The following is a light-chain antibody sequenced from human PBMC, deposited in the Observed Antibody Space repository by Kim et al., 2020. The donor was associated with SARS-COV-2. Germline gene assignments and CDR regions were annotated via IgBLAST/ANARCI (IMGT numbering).Light chain of an antibody. CDR1: QSLLHSNGYNY. CDR2: LGS. V-gene: IGKV2-28*01. Sequence: DIVMTQSPLSLPVTPGEPASISCRSSQSLLHSNGYNYLDWYLQKPEQSPQLLIYLGSNRASGVPDRFSGSGSGTDFTLKISRVEAEDVEVYYCMQALQTPYTFGQGTKLEI. CDR3: MQALQTPYT. J-gene: IGKJ2*01.